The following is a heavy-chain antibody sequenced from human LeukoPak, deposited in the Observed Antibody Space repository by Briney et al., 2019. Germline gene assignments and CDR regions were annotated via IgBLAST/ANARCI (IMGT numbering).Heavy chain of an antibody. CDR2: VSPSSSYI. Sequence: GGSLRLSCAVSGLTFSSYSMNWVRQAPGKGLEWVASVSPSSSYIYYADSVKGRFTISRDNAKNSLYLQMHSLRDEDTAVYYCAKDRGYSYGYPPVYWGQGTLVTVSS. CDR3: AKDRGYSYGYPPVY. D-gene: IGHD5-18*01. V-gene: IGHV3-21*01. CDR1: GLTFSSYS. J-gene: IGHJ4*02.